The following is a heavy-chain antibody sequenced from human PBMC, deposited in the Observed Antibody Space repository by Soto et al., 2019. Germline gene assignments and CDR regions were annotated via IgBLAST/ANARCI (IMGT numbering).Heavy chain of an antibody. CDR1: GFTFSSYA. CDR3: AKDHGSSWYRGWFDP. V-gene: IGHV3-23*01. J-gene: IGHJ5*02. CDR2: ISGSGGST. Sequence: GGSLRLSCAASGFTFSSYAMSWVRQAPGKGLEWVSAISGSGGSTYYADSVKGRFTISRDNSKNTLYLQMNSLRAEDTAVYYCAKDHGSSWYRGWFDPWGQGTLVTVSS. D-gene: IGHD6-13*01.